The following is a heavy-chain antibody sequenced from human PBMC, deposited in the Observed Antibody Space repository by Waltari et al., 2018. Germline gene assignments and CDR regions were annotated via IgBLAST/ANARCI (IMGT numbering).Heavy chain of an antibody. V-gene: IGHV3-53*01. D-gene: IGHD2-2*01. CDR1: GFTVSSNY. Sequence: EVQLVESGGGLIQPGGSLRLSCAASGFTVSSNYMSWVRQAPGKGLEWGSVIYSGGSTDYADPVKGRFTISRDNSKNTLYRHMNSLRAEDTAVYYCARDRIVVVPAASPRYYYYYYGMDVWGQGTTVTVSS. CDR3: ARDRIVVVPAASPRYYYYYYGMDV. J-gene: IGHJ6*02. CDR2: IYSGGST.